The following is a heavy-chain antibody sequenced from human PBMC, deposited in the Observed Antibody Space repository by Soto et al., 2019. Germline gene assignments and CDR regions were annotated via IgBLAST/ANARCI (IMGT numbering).Heavy chain of an antibody. J-gene: IGHJ4*02. CDR2: ISGSGGST. Sequence: GGSLRLSCAASGFTFSSYAMSWVRQAPGKGLEWVSAISGSGGSTYYVDSVKGRFTISRDNSKNTLYLQMNSLRAEDTAVYYCAKGDLAAAALSGFDYWGQGTLVTVSS. D-gene: IGHD6-13*01. CDR3: AKGDLAAAALSGFDY. CDR1: GFTFSSYA. V-gene: IGHV3-23*01.